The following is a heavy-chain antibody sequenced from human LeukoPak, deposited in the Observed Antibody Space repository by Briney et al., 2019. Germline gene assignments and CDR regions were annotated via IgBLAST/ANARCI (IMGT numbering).Heavy chain of an antibody. D-gene: IGHD2-2*01. V-gene: IGHV1-2*02. J-gene: IGHJ4*02. CDR3: ARPPLGYCSSTSCPMGY. CDR1: GYTFTFYY. CDR2: INPNSGGT. Sequence: GASVTVSFTSSGYTFTFYYMHWVRQAPGQGLEWMGWINPNSGGTNYAQKFQGRVTMTRDTSISTAYMELSRLRSDDTAVYYCARPPLGYCSSTSCPMGYWGQGTLVTVSS.